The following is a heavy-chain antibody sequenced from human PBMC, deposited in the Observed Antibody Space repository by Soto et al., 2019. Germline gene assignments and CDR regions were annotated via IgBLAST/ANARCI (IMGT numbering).Heavy chain of an antibody. D-gene: IGHD6-13*01. Sequence: GASVKVSCKVSGSTLTELSIHWVRQAPGKGLEWMGGFDPDDGETIYAQKFLGRVTMTEDTSTDTAYMELSSLRSEDTAVYYCATDLRSGSSWALVWRYYFDYWGQGTLVTVSS. V-gene: IGHV1-24*01. CDR1: GSTLTELS. CDR3: ATDLRSGSSWALVWRYYFDY. J-gene: IGHJ4*02. CDR2: FDPDDGET.